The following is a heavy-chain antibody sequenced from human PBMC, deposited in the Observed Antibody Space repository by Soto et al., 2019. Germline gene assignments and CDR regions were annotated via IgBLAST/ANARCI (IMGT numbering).Heavy chain of an antibody. Sequence: EVQLLESGGGLVQPGGSLRLSCAASGFTFSSYAMSWVRQAPGKGLEWVSAISGSGGSTYYADSVKGRFTISRDNSKNKLYLQMNSLRAEDTAVYYCAKPPHFRYCSGGSCYSLDYWGQGTLVTVSS. CDR3: AKPPHFRYCSGGSCYSLDY. CDR1: GFTFSSYA. J-gene: IGHJ4*02. V-gene: IGHV3-23*01. D-gene: IGHD2-15*01. CDR2: ISGSGGST.